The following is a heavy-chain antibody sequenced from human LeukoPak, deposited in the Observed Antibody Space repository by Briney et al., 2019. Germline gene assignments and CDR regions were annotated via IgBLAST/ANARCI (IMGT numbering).Heavy chain of an antibody. CDR3: AGHHPRNTVDF. Sequence: SETLSLTCTVSGGSISSYYWSWIRQPPGKGLEWIAYISDIGSINYNPSHKSRVTISLDTSKNQFSLKLSSVTAADTAVYYCAGHHPRNTVDFWGQGTPVTVSS. V-gene: IGHV4-59*08. CDR2: ISDIGSI. D-gene: IGHD2/OR15-2a*01. J-gene: IGHJ4*02. CDR1: GGSISSYY.